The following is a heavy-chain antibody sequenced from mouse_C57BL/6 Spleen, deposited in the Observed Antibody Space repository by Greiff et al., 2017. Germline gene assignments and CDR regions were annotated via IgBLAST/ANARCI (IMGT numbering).Heavy chain of an antibody. Sequence: EVKLVESGGGLVQPGGSLSLSCAASGFTFTDYYLSWVRQPPGKALEWLGFLRNKANGYTTEYNASVKGRFTISTDNSQSILYLQMNALRAEDSATYYCARYKGLLRYFDYWGQGTTLTVSS. D-gene: IGHD2-3*01. CDR2: LRNKANGYTT. CDR1: GFTFTDYY. J-gene: IGHJ2*01. V-gene: IGHV7-3*01. CDR3: ARYKGLLRYFDY.